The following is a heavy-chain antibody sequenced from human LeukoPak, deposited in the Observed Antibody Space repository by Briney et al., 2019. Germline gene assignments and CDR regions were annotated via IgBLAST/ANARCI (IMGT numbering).Heavy chain of an antibody. J-gene: IGHJ6*02. CDR3: ARDLYYYGSGSYYHAYYYYGMDV. Sequence: GASVKVSCKASGGTFSSYAISWVRQAPGQGLEWMGGIIPIFGTANYAQKFQGRVTITADESTSTAYMELSSLRSEDTAVYYCARDLYYYGSGSYYHAYYYYGMDVWGQGTTVTVSS. CDR2: IIPIFGTA. CDR1: GGTFSSYA. D-gene: IGHD3-10*01. V-gene: IGHV1-69*01.